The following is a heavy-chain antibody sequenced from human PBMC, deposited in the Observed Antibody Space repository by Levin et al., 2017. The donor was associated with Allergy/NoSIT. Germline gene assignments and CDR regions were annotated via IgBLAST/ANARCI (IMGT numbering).Heavy chain of an antibody. CDR2: ITTSSDI. CDR1: GFSFSSYS. J-gene: IGHJ4*02. D-gene: IGHD2-2*01. Sequence: GGSLRLSCAASGFSFSSYSMNWVRQAPGRGLEWVSSITTSSDIYYADSVKGRFTISRDNPKNSLYLQMNSLRAEDTAVYYCARGPAVANPLLAPLYWGQGTLVTVSS. V-gene: IGHV3-21*06. CDR3: ARGPAVANPLLAPLY.